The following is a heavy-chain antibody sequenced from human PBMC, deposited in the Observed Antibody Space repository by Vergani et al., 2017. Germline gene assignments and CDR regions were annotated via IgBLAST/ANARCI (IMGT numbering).Heavy chain of an antibody. J-gene: IGHJ5*02. CDR3: ARHSTVEWLVKLGWIDP. CDR1: GASIRSSNYY. V-gene: IGHV4-39*01. CDR2: IYYSGST. Sequence: QLQLQESGPGLVKPSATLSLTCSVSGASIRSSNYYWGWIRQPPGKGLEWIASIYYSGSTYYNTSLKSRVTISVDTSKNQFSLKLSSVTAADTAVYFCARHSTVEWLVKLGWIDPWGQGILVNVSS. D-gene: IGHD6-19*01.